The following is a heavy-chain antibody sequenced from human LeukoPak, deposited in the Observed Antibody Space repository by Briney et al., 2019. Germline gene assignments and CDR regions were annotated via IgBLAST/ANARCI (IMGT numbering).Heavy chain of an antibody. CDR2: IYTSGST. V-gene: IGHV4-4*09. Sequence: KPSETLSLTCTVSGGSISSYYWSWIRQPPGKGLEWIGYIYTSGSTNYNPSLKSRVTISVDTSKNQFSLKLSSVTAADTAVYYCARHPNYMDVWGKGTTVTVSS. J-gene: IGHJ6*03. CDR1: GGSISSYY. CDR3: ARHPNYMDV.